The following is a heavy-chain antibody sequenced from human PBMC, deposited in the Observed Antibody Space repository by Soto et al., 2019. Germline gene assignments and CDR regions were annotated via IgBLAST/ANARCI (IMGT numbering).Heavy chain of an antibody. Sequence: SVKVSCKASGGTFSSYAISWVRQAPGQGLEWMGGIIPIFGTANYAQKFQGRVTITADKSTSTAYRELSSLRSEDTAVYYCARIRVDGSGSPLGPYYYYGMDVWGQGTTVTVSS. J-gene: IGHJ6*02. CDR2: IIPIFGTA. CDR3: ARIRVDGSGSPLGPYYYYGMDV. CDR1: GGTFSSYA. D-gene: IGHD3-10*01. V-gene: IGHV1-69*06.